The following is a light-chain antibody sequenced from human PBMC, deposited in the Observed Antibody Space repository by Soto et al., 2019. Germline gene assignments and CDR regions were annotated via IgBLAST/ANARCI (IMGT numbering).Light chain of an antibody. V-gene: IGKV1-27*01. Sequence: DIQMTQSPSSLSASVGDRVTITCRAIQGIANYLAWYQQKPGRVPKLLIYAASTLQSGVPSRFTGSGSGTDFTLTINSLQPEDVATYYCQKCKTAPFTFGGGTKVDIK. CDR3: QKCKTAPFT. J-gene: IGKJ4*01. CDR2: AAS. CDR1: QGIANY.